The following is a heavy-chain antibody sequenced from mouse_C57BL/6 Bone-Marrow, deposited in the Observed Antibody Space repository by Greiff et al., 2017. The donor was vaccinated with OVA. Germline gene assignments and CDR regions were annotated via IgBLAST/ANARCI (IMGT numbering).Heavy chain of an antibody. CDR3: ARNRITTVANWYFDV. D-gene: IGHD1-1*01. CDR1: GFSLTSYA. CDR2: IWTGGGT. V-gene: IGHV2-9-1*01. Sequence: VKLQESGPGLVAPSQSLSITCTVSGFSLTSYAISWVRQPPGKGLEWLGVIWTGGGTNYNSALKSRLSISKDNSKSQVFLKMNSLQTDDTARYYCARNRITTVANWYFDVWGTGTTVTVSP. J-gene: IGHJ1*03.